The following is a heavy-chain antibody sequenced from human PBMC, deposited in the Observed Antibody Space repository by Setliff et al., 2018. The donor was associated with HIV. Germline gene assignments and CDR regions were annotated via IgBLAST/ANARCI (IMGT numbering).Heavy chain of an antibody. J-gene: IGHJ4*02. V-gene: IGHV4-38-2*01. Sequence: KPSETLSLTCAVSGFSISRSYYWAWIRQPPGKGLEWIASVYHSGSTYYNLSLKSRVAISVDTSKNQFSLRVSSVTATDTAVYFCARGGGVAVTTTGGTASFDYWGQGTLVTVSS. D-gene: IGHD2-15*01. CDR3: ARGGGVAVTTTGGTASFDY. CDR2: VYHSGST. CDR1: GFSISRSYY.